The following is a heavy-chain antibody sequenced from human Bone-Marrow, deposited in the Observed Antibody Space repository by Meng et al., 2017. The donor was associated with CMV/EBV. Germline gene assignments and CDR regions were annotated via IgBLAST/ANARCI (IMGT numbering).Heavy chain of an antibody. V-gene: IGHV3-30*19. Sequence: GGSLRLSCAVSRFIFNTYAVHWVRQAPGKGLEWVAVISYDGSNKYYADSVKGRFTISRDNSKNTLYLQMNSLRAEDTAVYYCARVDTAMVAYYYGMDVWGQGPTVTGSS. CDR3: ARVDTAMVAYYYGMDV. J-gene: IGHJ6*02. D-gene: IGHD5-18*01. CDR2: ISYDGSNK. CDR1: RFIFNTYA.